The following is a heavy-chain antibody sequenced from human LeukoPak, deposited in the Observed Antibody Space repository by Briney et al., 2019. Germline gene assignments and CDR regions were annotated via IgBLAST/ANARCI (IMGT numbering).Heavy chain of an antibody. V-gene: IGHV3-73*01. D-gene: IGHD6-13*01. CDR2: IRSKANSYAT. Sequence: GGSLRLSCAASGFTFSGSAMHWVRQASGKGLEWVGRIRSKANSYATAYAASVKGRFTISRDDSKNTAYLQMNSLKTEDTAVYYCARESSIAAAGSTHTFDYWGQGTLVTVSS. CDR3: ARESSIAAAGSTHTFDY. CDR1: GFTFSGSA. J-gene: IGHJ4*02.